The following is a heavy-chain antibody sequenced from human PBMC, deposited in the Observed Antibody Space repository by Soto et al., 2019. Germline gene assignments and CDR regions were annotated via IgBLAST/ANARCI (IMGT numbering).Heavy chain of an antibody. D-gene: IGHD7-27*01. CDR1: GYTFTGYY. V-gene: IGHV1-2*02. CDR2: INPNSGGT. CDR3: ARNHADAQLNGGLCYYYYDRDV. Sequence: ASVKVSCKSSGYTFTGYYMHWVRQAPGQGLEWMGWINPNSGGTNYAQKFQGRVTMTRDTSISTAYMELSRLRSDDTAVYYCARNHADAQLNGGLCYYYYDRDVWCHGTTVTVSS. J-gene: IGHJ6*02.